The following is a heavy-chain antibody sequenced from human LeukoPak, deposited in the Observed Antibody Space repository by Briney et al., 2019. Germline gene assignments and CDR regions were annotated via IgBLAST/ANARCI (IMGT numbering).Heavy chain of an antibody. CDR3: ARDREPNYYGSGSYYNDWFDP. CDR1: GYTFTGYY. Sequence: ASVKVSCKASGYTFTGYYMHWVRQAPGQGLEWMGWINPNSGGTNYAQKFQDRVTMTRDTSISTAYMELSRLRSDDTAVYYCARDREPNYYGSGSYYNDWFDPWGQGTLVTVSS. V-gene: IGHV1-2*02. D-gene: IGHD3-10*01. J-gene: IGHJ5*02. CDR2: INPNSGGT.